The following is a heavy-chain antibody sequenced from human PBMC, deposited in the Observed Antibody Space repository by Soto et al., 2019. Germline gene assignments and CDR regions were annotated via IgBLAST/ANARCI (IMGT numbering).Heavy chain of an antibody. V-gene: IGHV3-7*05. CDR2: IKQDGSEK. J-gene: IGHJ6*02. CDR1: GFTFSSYW. Sequence: GGSLRLSCAASGFTFSSYWMSWVRQAPGKGLEWVANIKQDGSEKYYVDSVKGRFTISRDNAKNSLYLQMNSLRAEDTAVYYCAREHPVYYYYGMDVWGQGTTVTVSS. CDR3: AREHPVYYYYGMDV.